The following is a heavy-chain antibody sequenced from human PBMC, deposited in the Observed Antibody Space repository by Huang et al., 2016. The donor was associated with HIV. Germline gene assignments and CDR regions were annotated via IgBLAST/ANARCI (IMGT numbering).Heavy chain of an antibody. J-gene: IGHJ4*02. CDR2: ISYDGSNK. CDR1: GFTFSSYG. Sequence: QVQLVESGGGVVQPGRSLRLSCSASGFTFSSYGMHWVRQAAGKWLEWVAVISYDGSNKYYADSVKGRFTISRDNSKNTLYLQMNSLRAEDTAVYYCAKDRAPTVTTNYFDYWGQGTLVTVSS. CDR3: AKDRAPTVTTNYFDY. D-gene: IGHD4-17*01. V-gene: IGHV3-30*18.